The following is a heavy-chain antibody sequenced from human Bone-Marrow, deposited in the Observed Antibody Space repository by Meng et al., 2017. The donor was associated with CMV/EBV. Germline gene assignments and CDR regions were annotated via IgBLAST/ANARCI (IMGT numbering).Heavy chain of an antibody. CDR3: ARDDYDFWSGYPKYFQH. V-gene: IGHV1-18*01. Sequence: QVLLVQSGAEVKKPGASVKVSCKASGYTFTSYGISWVRQAPGQGLEWMGWISAYNGNTNYAQKLQGRVTMTTDTSTSTAYMELRSLRSDDTAVYYCARDDYDFWSGYPKYFQHWGQGTLVTVSS. J-gene: IGHJ1*01. CDR2: ISAYNGNT. CDR1: GYTFTSYG. D-gene: IGHD3-3*01.